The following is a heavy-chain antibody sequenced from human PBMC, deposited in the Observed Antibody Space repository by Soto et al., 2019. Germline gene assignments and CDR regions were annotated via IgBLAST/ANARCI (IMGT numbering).Heavy chain of an antibody. J-gene: IGHJ3*02. D-gene: IGHD1-26*01. CDR3: ARAAPGWELDI. Sequence: PSETLSLTCTVSGGPISSGGYYWSWIRQHPGKGLEWIGYIYYSGSTYYNPSLKSRVTISVDTSKNQFSLKLSSVTAADTAVYYCARAAPGWELDIWGQGTMVTVSS. CDR2: IYYSGST. CDR1: GGPISSGGYY. V-gene: IGHV4-31*03.